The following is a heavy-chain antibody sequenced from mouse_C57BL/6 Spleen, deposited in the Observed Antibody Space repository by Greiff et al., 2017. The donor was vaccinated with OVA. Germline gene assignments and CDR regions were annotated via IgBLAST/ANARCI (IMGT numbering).Heavy chain of an antibody. Sequence: QVQLKEPGPELVKPGASVKISCKASGYAFSSSWMHWVKQRPGQGLEWIGRIYPGDGDTNYNGQFKGKATLPADTSSSTAYMQLGSLTSEDSAVYFCAREYYFDYGGQGTTRTVSS. CDR1: GYAFSSSW. V-gene: IGHV1-82*01. J-gene: IGHJ2*01. CDR3: AREYYFDY. CDR2: IYPGDGDT.